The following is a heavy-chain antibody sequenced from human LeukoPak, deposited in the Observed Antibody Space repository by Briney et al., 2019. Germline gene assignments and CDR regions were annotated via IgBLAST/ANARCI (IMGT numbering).Heavy chain of an antibody. CDR3: AKSYNNPTVAIRVRGVIPYFDS. CDR1: GLTFSNYD. D-gene: IGHD3-10*01. CDR2: VSGSGDDT. V-gene: IGHV3-23*01. J-gene: IGHJ4*02. Sequence: PGGSLTLSCAASGLTFSNYDMNWVRQAPGEGLEWVSSVSGSGDDTYYADSVKGRFIISRDKSKTTMYLQMNSLRADDTAVYYCAKSYNNPTVAIRVRGVIPYFDSWGQGSLVTVSS.